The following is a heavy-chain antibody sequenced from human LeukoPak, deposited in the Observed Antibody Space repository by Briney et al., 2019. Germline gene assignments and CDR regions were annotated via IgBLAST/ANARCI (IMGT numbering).Heavy chain of an antibody. D-gene: IGHD4-17*01. V-gene: IGHV1-69*13. Sequence: SVKVSCKASGGTFSSYAISWVRQAPGQGLEWMGGIIPIFGTANYAQKFQGRVTITADESTSTAYMELSSLRSEDTAVYYCARVVDHSPPTTVTTSGNYYGMDVWGQGTTVTVSS. CDR1: GGTFSSYA. J-gene: IGHJ6*02. CDR2: IIPIFGTA. CDR3: ARVVDHSPPTTVTTSGNYYGMDV.